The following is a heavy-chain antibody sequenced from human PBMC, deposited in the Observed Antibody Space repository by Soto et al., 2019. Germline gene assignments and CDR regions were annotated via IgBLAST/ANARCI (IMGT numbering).Heavy chain of an antibody. D-gene: IGHD3-10*01. Sequence: EEEKRVASVKVSCKASGYTFTGYYMHWVRQAPGQGLEWMGWINPKSGNTNYAQKFQGRVTMTRDTSISTAYMELSRLRSDDTGIYYCARVEIIISAGPFDIWGQGTMVTVSS. CDR3: ARVEIIISAGPFDI. CDR1: GYTFTGYY. V-gene: IGHV1-2*02. J-gene: IGHJ3*02. CDR2: INPKSGNT.